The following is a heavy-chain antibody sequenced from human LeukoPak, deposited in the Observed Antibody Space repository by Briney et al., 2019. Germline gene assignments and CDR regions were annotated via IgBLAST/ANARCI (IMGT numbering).Heavy chain of an antibody. V-gene: IGHV1-24*01. CDR1: GYTLTELS. CDR3: ATDRDVTTRPNDAFDI. CDR2: FDPEDGET. J-gene: IGHJ3*02. D-gene: IGHD4-17*01. Sequence: GASVKVSCKVSGYTLTELSMHWVRQAPGKGLEWVGGFDPEDGETIYAQKFQGRVTMTEDTSTDTAYMELSSLRSEDTAVYYCATDRDVTTRPNDAFDIWGQGTMVTVSS.